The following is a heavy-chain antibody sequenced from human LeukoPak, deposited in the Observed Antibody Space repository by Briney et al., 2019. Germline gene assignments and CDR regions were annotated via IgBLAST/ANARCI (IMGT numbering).Heavy chain of an antibody. CDR3: ARHPALYRYQRLVYFDY. J-gene: IGHJ4*02. CDR2: IYYSGST. D-gene: IGHD2-2*01. Sequence: SETLSLTCAVYGGSFSGYYWSWIRQPPGKGLEWIGSIYYSGSTCYNPSLKSRVTISVDTSKNQFSLKLSSVTAADTAVYYCARHPALYRYQRLVYFDYWGQGTLVTVSS. V-gene: IGHV4-34*01. CDR1: GGSFSGYY.